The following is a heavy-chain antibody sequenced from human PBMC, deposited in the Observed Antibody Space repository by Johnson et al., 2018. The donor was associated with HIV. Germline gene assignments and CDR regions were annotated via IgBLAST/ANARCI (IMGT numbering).Heavy chain of an antibody. CDR1: GFIFSSYA. V-gene: IGHV3-64*01. CDR2: ISSNGGST. CDR3: ARELQLWFSALDI. D-gene: IGHD5-18*01. Sequence: VQLVESGGGLVQPGGSLRLSCAASGFIFSSYAMHWVRQGPGKRLEFVSAISSNGGSTYYANSVKGRFTISRDNSKNTLYLQMGSLRAEDMAVYYCARELQLWFSALDIWGQGTMVTVSS. J-gene: IGHJ3*02.